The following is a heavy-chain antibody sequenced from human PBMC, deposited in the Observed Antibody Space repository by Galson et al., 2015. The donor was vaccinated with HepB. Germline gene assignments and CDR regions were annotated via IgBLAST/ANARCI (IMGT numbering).Heavy chain of an antibody. D-gene: IGHD2-2*01. CDR3: ARVSLGLGIQLLDY. V-gene: IGHV1-46*01. J-gene: IGHJ4*02. CDR2: INPSGGST. Sequence: SVKVSCKASGYTFTTYSMHWVRQAPGQGLEWMGMINPSGGSTSYAEKFQGRVTMTRDTPTSTVYLELGSLRSDDTAGYDCARVSLGLGIQLLDYWGQGTLVIVSS. CDR1: GYTFTTYS.